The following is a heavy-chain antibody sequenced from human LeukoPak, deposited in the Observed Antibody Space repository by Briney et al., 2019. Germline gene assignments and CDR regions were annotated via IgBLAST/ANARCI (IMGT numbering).Heavy chain of an antibody. Sequence: PSETLSLTCTVSGGSISSYYSSWIRQPPGKGLEWIGRIYTSGSTNYNPSLKSRVTMSVDTSKTQFSLKLSSVTAADTAVYYCAREKLLWFGELSSYFDYWGQGTLVTVSS. D-gene: IGHD3-10*01. J-gene: IGHJ4*02. CDR1: GGSISSYY. V-gene: IGHV4-4*07. CDR2: IYTSGST. CDR3: AREKLLWFGELSSYFDY.